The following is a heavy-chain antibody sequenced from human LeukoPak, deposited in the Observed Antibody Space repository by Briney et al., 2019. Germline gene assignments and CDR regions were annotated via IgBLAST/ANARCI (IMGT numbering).Heavy chain of an antibody. V-gene: IGHV3-48*04. CDR3: ARERDSSSWYAFGI. CDR1: GFTFSSYS. CDR2: ISSSSGTI. D-gene: IGHD6-13*01. J-gene: IGHJ3*02. Sequence: PGGSLRLSCAASGFTFSSYSMNWVRQAPGKGLEWVSYISSSSGTIYYADSVKGRFSISRDNAKNSLYLQMNSLRAEDTAVYYCARERDSSSWYAFGIWGQGTMVTVSS.